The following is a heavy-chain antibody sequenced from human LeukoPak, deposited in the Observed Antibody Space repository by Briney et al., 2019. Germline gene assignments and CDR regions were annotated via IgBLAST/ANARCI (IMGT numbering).Heavy chain of an antibody. CDR1: GGSISSYY. J-gene: IGHJ4*02. CDR3: ARLRGQYGSGSLIDY. Sequence: PSETLSLTCAVYGGSISSYYWSWIRQPPGKGLEWIGYIYYSGSTNYNPSLKSRVTISVDTSKNQFSLKLSSVTAADTAVYYCARLRGQYGSGSLIDYWGQGTLVTVSS. CDR2: IYYSGST. D-gene: IGHD3-10*01. V-gene: IGHV4-59*08.